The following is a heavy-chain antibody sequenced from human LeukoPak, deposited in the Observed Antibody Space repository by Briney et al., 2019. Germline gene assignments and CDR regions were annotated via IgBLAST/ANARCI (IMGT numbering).Heavy chain of an antibody. J-gene: IGHJ4*02. Sequence: SETLSLTCTVSSGSISGHYWTWIRQPAGKGLEWIGRMFFSGSTNYNPSLKSRVTMSVDTSKNQFSLKLTSVTAADTAVYYCARVGIYGSGSYVDYWGQGTLVTVSS. CDR3: ARVGIYGSGSYVDY. CDR2: MFFSGST. CDR1: SGSISGHY. D-gene: IGHD3-10*01. V-gene: IGHV4-4*07.